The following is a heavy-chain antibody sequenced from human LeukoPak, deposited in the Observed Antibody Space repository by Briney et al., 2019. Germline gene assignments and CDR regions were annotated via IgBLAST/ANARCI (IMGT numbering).Heavy chain of an antibody. CDR2: IYYSGRT. CDR1: GGSISSYY. J-gene: IGHJ4*02. D-gene: IGHD6-19*01. V-gene: IGHV4-59*08. Sequence: SETLSLTCTVSGGSISSYYWNWIRQPPGKGLEWIGYIYYSGRTNYNPSLKSRVTISVDTTKNQFSLKLSSVTAADTAMYYCARRGGVEYSSGWYFDYWGQGTLVTVSS. CDR3: ARRGGVEYSSGWYFDY.